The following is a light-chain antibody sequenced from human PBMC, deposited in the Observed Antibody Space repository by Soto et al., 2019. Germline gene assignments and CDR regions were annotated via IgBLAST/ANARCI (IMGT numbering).Light chain of an antibody. J-gene: IGKJ2*01. V-gene: IGKV1-9*01. Sequence: IQLTQSPSSLSAXLGDXXXXTCRASQGISSFLAWYHQKPGKAPKLLIYAASTLESGVPSRFSGSGSGTDFTLTISSLQPEDFATYYCQQLKSYPYSFGQGTKLEIK. CDR2: AAS. CDR3: QQLKSYPYS. CDR1: QGISSF.